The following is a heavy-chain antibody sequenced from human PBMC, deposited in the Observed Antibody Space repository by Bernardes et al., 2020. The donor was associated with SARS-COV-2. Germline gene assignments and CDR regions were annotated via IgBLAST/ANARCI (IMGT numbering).Heavy chain of an antibody. D-gene: IGHD2-2*03. CDR3: ARPRGRDTLVAWIDAFDI. Sequence: SETLSLTCSVSGDSITSGSQYWGWLRQPPGKGLEWIGSIYHTGVTTYNPSLKSRVTIFVDTSKNQFSLQLSSVTATDTAVYFCARPRGRDTLVAWIDAFDIWGLGTLVTVSS. CDR2: IYHTGVT. J-gene: IGHJ3*02. V-gene: IGHV4-39*01. CDR1: GDSITSGSQY.